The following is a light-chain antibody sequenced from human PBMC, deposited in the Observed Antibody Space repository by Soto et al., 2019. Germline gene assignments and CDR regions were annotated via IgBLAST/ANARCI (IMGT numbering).Light chain of an antibody. CDR2: QTS. CDR1: QYINTR. J-gene: IGKJ1*01. Sequence: IMLPQSQATLSSFPGDRVTLSCRASQYINTRLAWYQHRPGQAPRLLIYQTSIRAAGIPARFSASGTGTDFTLTISDVQPGDFAVYYCHQRQSWPRTFGQGTKVDIK. CDR3: HQRQSWPRT. V-gene: IGKV3-11*01.